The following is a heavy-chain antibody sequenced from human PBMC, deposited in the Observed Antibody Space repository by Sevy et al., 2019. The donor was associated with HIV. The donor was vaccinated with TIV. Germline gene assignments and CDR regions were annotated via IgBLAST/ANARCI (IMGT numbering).Heavy chain of an antibody. CDR2: IRYDGSNK. D-gene: IGHD6-13*01. J-gene: IGHJ3*02. CDR3: AKPRGIAAIDAFDI. CDR1: GFTFSSYG. V-gene: IGHV3-30*02. Sequence: GGSLRLSCAASGFTFSSYGMHWVRQAPGKGLEWVAFIRYDGSNKYYADSVKGRFTISRDNSKNTVYLQMNSLRAEDTAVYYCAKPRGIAAIDAFDIWGQGTMVTVSS.